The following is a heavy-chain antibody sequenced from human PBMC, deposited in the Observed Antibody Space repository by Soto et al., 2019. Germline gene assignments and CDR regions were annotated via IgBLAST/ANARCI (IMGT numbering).Heavy chain of an antibody. V-gene: IGHV3-73*02. J-gene: IGHJ5*02. CDR1: GFTFSDST. Sequence: EVPLVESGGGLVQPGGSLKLSCAASGFTFSDSTMHWVRQASGKGLEWVGRIRNKANSYATAYAASVKGRSTVSRDDSKNTAYLQMNGLKTEDTAVYYCTSSFVVVTAIAASWGQGTLVTVSS. CDR3: TSSFVVVTAIAAS. CDR2: IRNKANSYAT. D-gene: IGHD2-21*02.